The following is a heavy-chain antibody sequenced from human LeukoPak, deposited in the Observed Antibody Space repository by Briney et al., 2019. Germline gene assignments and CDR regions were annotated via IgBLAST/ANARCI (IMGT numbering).Heavy chain of an antibody. V-gene: IGHV1-3*01. Sequence: ASVKVSCKASGYIFTSYAMHWVRQAPGQRLEWMGWINAGNGNTKYSQKFQGRVTITRDTSASTVYMELSSLRSEDTAVYYCARDIDRVFNWFDPWGQGTLVTVPS. CDR1: GYIFTSYA. CDR3: ARDIDRVFNWFDP. J-gene: IGHJ5*02. CDR2: INAGNGNT. D-gene: IGHD6-13*01.